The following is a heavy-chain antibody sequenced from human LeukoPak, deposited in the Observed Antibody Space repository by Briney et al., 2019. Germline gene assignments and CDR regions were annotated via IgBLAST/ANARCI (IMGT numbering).Heavy chain of an antibody. J-gene: IGHJ3*01. CDR3: ARDYAVTPYNMDV. CDR2: IYYSGST. CDR1: GGSISSGDYY. Sequence: SQTLSLTCTVSGGSISSGDYYWSWIRQPPGKGLEWIGYIYYSGSTYYNPSLKSRVTISVDTSKNQFSLKLSSVTAADTAVYYCARDYAVTPYNMDVWGQGTMVTVSS. D-gene: IGHD1-1*01. V-gene: IGHV4-30-4*08.